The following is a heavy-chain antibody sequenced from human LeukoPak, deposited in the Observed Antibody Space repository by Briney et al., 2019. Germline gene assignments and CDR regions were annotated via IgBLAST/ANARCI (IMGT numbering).Heavy chain of an antibody. Sequence: PGGSLRLSCAASGFTFSSYWMTWVRQAPGKGLEWVANIGEDGSEKYYVDSVKGRFTISRDNAKNSLFLQMNSLRAEDRAVYYCARNKRGDYWGQGALVTVSS. J-gene: IGHJ4*02. CDR2: IGEDGSEK. D-gene: IGHD1/OR15-1a*01. V-gene: IGHV3-7*01. CDR3: ARNKRGDY. CDR1: GFTFSSYW.